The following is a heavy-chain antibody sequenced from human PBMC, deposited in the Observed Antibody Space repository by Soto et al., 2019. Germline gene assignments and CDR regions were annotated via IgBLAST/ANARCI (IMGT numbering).Heavy chain of an antibody. CDR1: GYPFVSYG. Sequence: VPLVQSGGEVKKPGASVKVSCNTSGYPFVSYGIAWVRQAPGQGLEWMGWINVYSGNTDYAQKFRDRITVTTDTSTSTAYMELRGLSSDDTGVYYCARIKASSMDFWGQGTALTVSS. D-gene: IGHD3-16*01. V-gene: IGHV1-18*01. J-gene: IGHJ6*02. CDR3: ARIKASSMDF. CDR2: INVYSGNT.